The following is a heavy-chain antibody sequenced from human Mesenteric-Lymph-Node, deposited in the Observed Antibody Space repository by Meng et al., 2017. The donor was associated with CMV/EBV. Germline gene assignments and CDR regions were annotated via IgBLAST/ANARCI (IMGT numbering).Heavy chain of an antibody. CDR2: IYYSGST. J-gene: IGHJ6*02. CDR1: GGSLNSGDYY. CDR3: ARDPRDPDYYYYGLDV. Sequence: SETLSLTCTVSGGSLNSGDYYWGWIRQPPGKGLEWIGSIYYSGSTYYNPSLKSRVTISVDTSKNQFSLRLNSVTAADTAVYYCARDPRDPDYYYYGLDVWGQGTTVTVSS. V-gene: IGHV4-39*07.